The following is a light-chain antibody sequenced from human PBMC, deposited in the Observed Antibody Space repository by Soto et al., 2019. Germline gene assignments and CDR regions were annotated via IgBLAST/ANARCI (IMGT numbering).Light chain of an antibody. CDR3: MQGTHWPWT. CDR2: KVS. Sequence: DVVMTQSPLSLPVTLGQPASISCRSSQSLIHSDGDTYLNWFQQRPGQSPRRLIYKVSDRDSGVPDRLTGSGSGTDFTRKISRVEAEDVGVYYCMQGTHWPWTFGQGTEVEIK. J-gene: IGKJ1*01. CDR1: QSLIHSDGDTY. V-gene: IGKV2-30*02.